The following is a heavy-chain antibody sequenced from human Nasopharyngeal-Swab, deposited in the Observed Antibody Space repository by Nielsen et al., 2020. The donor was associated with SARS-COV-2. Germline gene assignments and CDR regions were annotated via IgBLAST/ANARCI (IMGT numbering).Heavy chain of an antibody. CDR3: TRDRGSGYFDS. D-gene: IGHD3-3*01. Sequence: SVTVSCKTSGYTFIGYYIHWVRQAPGQGLEWMGRFNPNSGGTNYAQELQGRVTMTGDTSISTAYMELSRVRSDDTAMYYCTRDRGSGYFDSWGQGTLVIVSS. CDR2: FNPNSGGT. CDR1: GYTFIGYY. J-gene: IGHJ4*02. V-gene: IGHV1-2*06.